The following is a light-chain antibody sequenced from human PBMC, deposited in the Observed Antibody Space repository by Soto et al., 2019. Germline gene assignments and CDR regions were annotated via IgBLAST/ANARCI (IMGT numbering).Light chain of an antibody. CDR2: EVS. J-gene: IGLJ1*01. V-gene: IGLV2-14*01. CDR3: SSYTTSSTYV. CDR1: SSDVGGYNY. Sequence: QSALAQPASVSGSPGQSITISCTGTSSDVGGYNYVSWYQQHPGKAPNLMIYEVSNRPSGASNRFSGSKSGNTASLTISGLQAEDESDYYCSSYTTSSTYVFGTGTKVTVL.